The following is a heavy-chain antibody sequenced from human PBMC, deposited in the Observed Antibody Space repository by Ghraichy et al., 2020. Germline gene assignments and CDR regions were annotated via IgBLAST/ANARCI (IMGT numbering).Heavy chain of an antibody. CDR1: GGSISSSSYY. D-gene: IGHD2-2*01. V-gene: IGHV4-39*01. J-gene: IGHJ6*02. Sequence: SETLSLTCSVSGGSISSSSYYWGWIRQPPGKGLEWIGSGYYSGSANYNPSLQSRATISGDTYKNRFSLSPTTVTAADTAVYYCARHRFDSHFVVVPPNIRGFYYYARDVWGQGTAVAVSS. CDR3: ARHRFDSHFVVVPPNIRGFYYYARDV. CDR2: GYYSGSA.